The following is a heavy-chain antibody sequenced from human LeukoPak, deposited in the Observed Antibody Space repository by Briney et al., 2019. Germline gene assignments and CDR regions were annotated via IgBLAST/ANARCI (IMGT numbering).Heavy chain of an antibody. Sequence: GGSLRLSCAASGFTFSSYGMHWVRQAPGKGLEWVAFIRYDGSNKYYADSVKGRFTISRDNSKNTLYLQMNSLRAEDTAVYYCARSDVSTVTTPFDYWGQGTLVTVSS. D-gene: IGHD4-11*01. CDR1: GFTFSSYG. CDR3: ARSDVSTVTTPFDY. V-gene: IGHV3-30*02. CDR2: IRYDGSNK. J-gene: IGHJ4*02.